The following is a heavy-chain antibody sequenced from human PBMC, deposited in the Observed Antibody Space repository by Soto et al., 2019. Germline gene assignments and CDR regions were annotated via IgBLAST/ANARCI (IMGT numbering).Heavy chain of an antibody. Sequence: EVQLLESGGGLVQPGGSLRLSCAASGFTFSSYAMSWVRQAPGKGLEWVSAISGSGGSTYYADSVKGRFTISRDNSKNTLYLQMNSLRAEDTAVYYCAKVMRAMTTVTIVSDYWGQGTLVTVSS. D-gene: IGHD4-17*01. CDR1: GFTFSSYA. CDR3: AKVMRAMTTVTIVSDY. J-gene: IGHJ4*02. CDR2: ISGSGGST. V-gene: IGHV3-23*01.